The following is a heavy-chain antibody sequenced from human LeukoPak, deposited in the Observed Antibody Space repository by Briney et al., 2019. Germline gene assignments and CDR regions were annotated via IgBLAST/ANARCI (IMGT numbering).Heavy chain of an antibody. CDR1: GYTFTGYY. CDR3: ARAGILRLGELSLGY. D-gene: IGHD3-16*02. J-gene: IGHJ4*02. CDR2: INPNSGGT. Sequence: ASVKVSCKASGYTFTGYYMHWVRQAPGQGLEWMGWINPNSGGTNYAQKFQGRVTMTRDTSISTAYMELSRLRSDDTAVYYCARAGILRLGELSLGYWGQGTLVTVSS. V-gene: IGHV1-2*02.